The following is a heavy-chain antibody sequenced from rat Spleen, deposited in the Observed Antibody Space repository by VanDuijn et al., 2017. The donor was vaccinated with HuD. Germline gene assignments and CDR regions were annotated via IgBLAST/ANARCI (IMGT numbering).Heavy chain of an antibody. D-gene: IGHD1-12*02. CDR2: MWSGGSP. CDR3: TRDLGYYDGTYYTYDWYFDF. Sequence: EVQLKESGPGLVQPSQTLSLTCTVSGFSLTDYSVHWVRQPPGKGLEWMGVMWSGGSPAYNSALKSRLSISRDTSKSQVFLKMNSLQTEDTAIYYCTRDLGYYDGTYYTYDWYFDFWGPGTMVTVSS. J-gene: IGHJ1*01. V-gene: IGHV2S63*01. CDR1: GFSLTDYS.